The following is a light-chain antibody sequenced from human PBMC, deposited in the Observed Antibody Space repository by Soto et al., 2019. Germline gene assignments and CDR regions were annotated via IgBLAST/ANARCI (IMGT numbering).Light chain of an antibody. V-gene: IGKV1-39*01. CDR1: QSISIY. Sequence: AVSATKGDRVTITCRASQSISIYLNWYQLKPGKAPNLLMYGASYLKSGVPTRFSGSGSGTDFTLTISSLQPEDFAIYYCKQTSTTPEITFGQGTLLAVK. J-gene: IGKJ5*01. CDR3: KQTSTTPEIT. CDR2: GAS.